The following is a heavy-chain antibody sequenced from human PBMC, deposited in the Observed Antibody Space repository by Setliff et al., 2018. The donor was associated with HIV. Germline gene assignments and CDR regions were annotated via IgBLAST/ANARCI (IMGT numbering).Heavy chain of an antibody. D-gene: IGHD3-22*01. CDR2: IIPVGGTT. J-gene: IGHJ4*02. CDR3: ARSRRDLIVGEAVGYFDF. CDR1: GGI. Sequence: SVKVSCKTSGGIISWVRQAPGQGLEWMGRIIPVGGTTNYAQEFQGRVTITADKSTGTAYMELSRLKSEDTAVYYCARSRRDLIVGEAVGYFDFWGQGTLVTVSS. V-gene: IGHV1-69*08.